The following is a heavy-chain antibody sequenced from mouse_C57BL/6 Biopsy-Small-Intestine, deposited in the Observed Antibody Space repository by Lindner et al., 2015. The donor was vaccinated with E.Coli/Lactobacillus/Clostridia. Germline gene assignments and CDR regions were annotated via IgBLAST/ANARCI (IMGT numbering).Heavy chain of an antibody. CDR1: GYTFTDYY. CDR2: ISPNSGAT. D-gene: IGHD4-1*01. V-gene: IGHV1-18*01. Sequence: SVKVSCKASGYTFTDYYMHWVRQAPGQGLEWMGWISPNSGATNYAQKFQGRVTMIRDTSISTAYMELSRLRSDDTAVYYCARGGDLTGARRGFDYWGQGTLVTVSS. CDR3: ARGGDLTGARRGFDY. J-gene: IGHJ4*01.